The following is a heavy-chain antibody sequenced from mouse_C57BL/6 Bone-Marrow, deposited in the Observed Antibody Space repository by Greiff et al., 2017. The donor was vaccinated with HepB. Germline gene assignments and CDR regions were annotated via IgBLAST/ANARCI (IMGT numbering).Heavy chain of an antibody. CDR2: INPYNGGT. J-gene: IGHJ1*03. V-gene: IGHV1-19*01. Sequence: EVKLQESGPVLVKPGASVKMSCKASGYTFTDYYMNWVKQSHGKSLEWIGVINPYNGGTSYNQKFKGKATLTVDKSSSTAYMELNSLTSEDSAVYYCARPPARGYFDVWGTGTTVTVSS. CDR3: ARPPARGYFDV. CDR1: GYTFTDYY.